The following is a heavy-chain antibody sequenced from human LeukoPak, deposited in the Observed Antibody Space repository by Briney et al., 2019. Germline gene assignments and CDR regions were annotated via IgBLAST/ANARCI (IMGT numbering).Heavy chain of an antibody. Sequence: SGGSLRLSCAASGFTFSSCAMSWVRQVPGKGLEWVSGIISTGGSTYYADSVKGRFTISRDNSKSTLSLQMDSLRAEDTAVYYCAKGYSSGWRTYFDYWGQGTLVTVSS. CDR1: GFTFSSCA. CDR3: AKGYSSGWRTYFDY. J-gene: IGHJ4*02. V-gene: IGHV3-23*01. CDR2: IISTGGST. D-gene: IGHD6-19*01.